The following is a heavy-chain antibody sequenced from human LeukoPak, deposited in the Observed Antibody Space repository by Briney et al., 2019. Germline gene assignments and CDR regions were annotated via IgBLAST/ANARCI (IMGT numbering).Heavy chain of an antibody. J-gene: IGHJ4*02. V-gene: IGHV3-11*03. CDR1: GFTFSDYY. CDR3: ARISGSYVFDY. D-gene: IGHD1-26*01. CDR2: ISSSTYT. Sequence: GGSLRLSCAASGFTFSDYYMSWIRQAPGKGLEWVSYISSSTYTNYADSVKGRFAISRDNAKNSMYLQMNSLRAEDTAVYYCARISGSYVFDYWGQGTLVTVSS.